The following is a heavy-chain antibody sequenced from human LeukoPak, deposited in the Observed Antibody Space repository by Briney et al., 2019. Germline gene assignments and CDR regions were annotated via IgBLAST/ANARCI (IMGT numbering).Heavy chain of an antibody. J-gene: IGHJ4*02. D-gene: IGHD5-18*01. CDR2: INPNSGDT. V-gene: IGHV1-2*02. Sequence: ASVKVSCKASGYTFTGYYMHWVRQAPGQGLEWMGWINPNSGDTNYAQEFQGRVTMTRDTSISTAYMELSRLRSDDTAVYYCARVDTAIIKWFGYWGQGTLVTVSS. CDR1: GYTFTGYY. CDR3: ARVDTAIIKWFGY.